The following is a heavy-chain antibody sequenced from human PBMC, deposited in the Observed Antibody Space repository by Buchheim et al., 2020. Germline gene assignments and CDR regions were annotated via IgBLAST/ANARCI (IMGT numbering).Heavy chain of an antibody. V-gene: IGHV4-39*01. CDR2: IFYSGDT. CDR1: GGSITTGDYW. CDR3: ARQIGHGKWCLDY. J-gene: IGHJ4*02. D-gene: IGHD2-15*01. Sequence: QLQLQESGPGLVRPSETLSLTCTVSGGSITTGDYWWGWIRQPPGKGLEWIGSIFYSGDTYYNPSLKSRVTMSVYTSRDQFSLRLSSATAADTAVYYCARQIGHGKWCLDYWGQGTL.